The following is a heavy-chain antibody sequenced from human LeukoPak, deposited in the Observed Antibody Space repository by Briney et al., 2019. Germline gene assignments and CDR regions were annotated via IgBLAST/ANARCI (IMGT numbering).Heavy chain of an antibody. V-gene: IGHV3-7*01. Sequence: PGGSLRLSCGASGFTFRAYWMAWVRQAPGKGLEWVANIKQDGNEKHSVDSVKGRFTISRDNAKNSVYLQMNSLRAEDTAVYYCARDQGGALDYWGQGTLVTVSS. CDR1: GFTFRAYW. CDR2: IKQDGNEK. J-gene: IGHJ4*02. CDR3: ARDQGGALDY. D-gene: IGHD3-16*01.